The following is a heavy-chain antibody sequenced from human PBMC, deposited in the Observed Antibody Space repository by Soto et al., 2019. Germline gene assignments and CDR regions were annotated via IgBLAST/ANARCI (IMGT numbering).Heavy chain of an antibody. CDR1: GFTFSSYW. CDR3: ARGDYYDTSGPFSDAFDI. CDR2: VKPDGSEK. V-gene: IGHV3-7*02. Sequence: CSAAGFTFSSYWMSWVRQAPGKGLEWVANVKPDGSEKWYVDSVKGRFSTSRDNAKNSLYLQMNSLRAEDTAVYYCARGDYYDTSGPFSDAFDIWGQGTMVTVSS. D-gene: IGHD3-22*01. J-gene: IGHJ3*02.